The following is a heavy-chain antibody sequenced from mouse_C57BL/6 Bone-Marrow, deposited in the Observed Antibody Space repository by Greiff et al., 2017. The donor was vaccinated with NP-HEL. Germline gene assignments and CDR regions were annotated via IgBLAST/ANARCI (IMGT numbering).Heavy chain of an antibody. CDR1: GYTFTDYN. CDR2: INPNNGGT. D-gene: IGHD4-1*02. Sequence: VQLQQSGPELVKPGASVKIPCKASGYTFTDYNMDWVKQSHGKSLEWIGDINPNNGGTIYNQKFKGKATLTVDKSSSTAYMELRSLTSEDTAVYYCVSTGTYEAWFAYWGQGTLVTVSA. J-gene: IGHJ3*01. CDR3: VSTGTYEAWFAY. V-gene: IGHV1-18*01.